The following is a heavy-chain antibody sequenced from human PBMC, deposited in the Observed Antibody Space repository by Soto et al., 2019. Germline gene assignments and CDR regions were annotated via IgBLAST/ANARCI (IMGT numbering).Heavy chain of an antibody. J-gene: IGHJ4*02. D-gene: IGHD6-19*01. CDR2: INPSGAST. V-gene: IGHV1-46*01. Sequence: ASVQVSCKASGYSFTSHYMHCVRQDPGEVLEWMGIINPSGASTSYAQKFQVRVTMTSDTSTSTVYMELSSLRSEDTAVYYCLILIAVAGYGYWGQGTLVT. CDR1: GYSFTSHY. CDR3: LILIAVAGYGY.